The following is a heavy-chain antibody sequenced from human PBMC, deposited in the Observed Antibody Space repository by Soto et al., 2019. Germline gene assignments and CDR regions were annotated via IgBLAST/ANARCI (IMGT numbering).Heavy chain of an antibody. Sequence: PGGSLRLSCVASGFSFDAYGIHWVRQAPGKGLQWVALISYEGSNTYYAESVWGRFTISRDNSKNTLYLQMHTLRPEDTGVYYCARVTPGNNLYYFSGLDFWGQGTSVTVSS. D-gene: IGHD1-1*01. V-gene: IGHV3-30-3*01. CDR3: ARVTPGNNLYYFSGLDF. CDR2: ISYEGSNT. CDR1: GFSFDAYG. J-gene: IGHJ6*02.